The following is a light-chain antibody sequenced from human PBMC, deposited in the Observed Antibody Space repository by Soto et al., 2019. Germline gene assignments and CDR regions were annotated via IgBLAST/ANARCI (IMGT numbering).Light chain of an antibody. V-gene: IGKV3D-15*01. CDR3: QQYNNWPPWT. Sequence: EIVMTQSPATLSMSPGDRATLSRRASQTVSGNLAWYQQKPGQAPRLLIYGASTRATGIPARFSGSGSGTEFTLTINSLQSEDFAVYYCQQYNNWPPWTFGQGTKVEIK. CDR1: QTVSGN. J-gene: IGKJ1*01. CDR2: GAS.